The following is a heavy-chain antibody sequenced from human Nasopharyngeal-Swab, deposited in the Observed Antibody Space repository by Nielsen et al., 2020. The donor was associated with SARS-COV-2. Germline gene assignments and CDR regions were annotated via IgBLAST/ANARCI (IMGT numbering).Heavy chain of an antibody. V-gene: IGHV4-39*07. D-gene: IGHD3-10*01. CDR3: ARERGRGGIWNYYYYYMDV. CDR1: GGSISSSSYY. CDR2: IYYSGST. Sequence: SETLSLTCTVSGGSISSSSYYWGWIRQPPGKGLEWIGSIYYSGSTYYNPSLKSRVTISVDTSKNQFSLKLSSVTAAATAVYYCARERGRGGIWNYYYYYMDVWGKGTTVTVSS. J-gene: IGHJ6*03.